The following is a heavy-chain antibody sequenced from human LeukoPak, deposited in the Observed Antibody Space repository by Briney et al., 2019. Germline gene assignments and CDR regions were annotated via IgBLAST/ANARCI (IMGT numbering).Heavy chain of an antibody. V-gene: IGHV4-38-2*02. CDR3: ARGRLPLFLYDSSGYFDY. D-gene: IGHD3-22*01. CDR2: IYHSGST. J-gene: IGHJ4*02. CDR1: GYSISSGYY. Sequence: SETLSLTCTVSGYSISSGYYWGWIRQPPGKGLEWIGSIYHSGSTYYNPSLKSRVTISVDTSKNQFSLKLSSVTAADTAVYYCARGRLPLFLYDSSGYFDYWGQGTLVTVSS.